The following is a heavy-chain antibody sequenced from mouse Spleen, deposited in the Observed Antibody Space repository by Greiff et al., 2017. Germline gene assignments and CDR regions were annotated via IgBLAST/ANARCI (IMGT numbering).Heavy chain of an antibody. J-gene: IGHJ3*01. CDR3: ASDRGPDLPFAY. CDR2: IWGVGST. Sequence: QVQLQQSGPGLVAPSQSLSITCTVSGFSLTSYGVDWVRQSPGKGLEWLGVIWGVGSTNYNSALKSRLSISKDNSKSQVFLKMNSLQTDDTAMYYCASDRGPDLPFAYWGQGTLVTVSA. CDR1: GFSLTSYG. V-gene: IGHV2-6*01.